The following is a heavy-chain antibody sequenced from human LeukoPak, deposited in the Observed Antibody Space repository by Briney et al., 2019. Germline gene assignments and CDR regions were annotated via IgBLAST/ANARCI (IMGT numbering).Heavy chain of an antibody. J-gene: IGHJ5*01. D-gene: IGHD6-13*01. CDR1: GGSISGSRRY. CDR3: TRQLSWASDTGDS. CDR2: IRYIGTT. V-gene: IGHV4-39*01. Sequence: PSETLSLTCNVSGGSISGSRRYWGWVRQPPGGGREWIGSIRYIGTTYYNPSLQSRLTISVDNSQNQFSLKLKSVPAADTSMYYCTRQLSWASDTGDSWGQGTLVTVSS.